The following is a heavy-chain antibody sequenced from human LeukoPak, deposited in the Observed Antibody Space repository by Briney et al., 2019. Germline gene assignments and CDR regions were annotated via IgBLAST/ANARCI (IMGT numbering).Heavy chain of an antibody. CDR2: IYSGGST. V-gene: IGHV3-53*01. CDR3: ARDYYDSSGYYY. J-gene: IGHJ4*02. D-gene: IGHD3-22*01. CDR1: GFTVSSNY. Sequence: GRSLRLSCAASGFTVSSNYMSWVRQAPGKGLEWVSVIYSGGSTYYADSVKGRFTISRDNSKNTLYLQMNSLRAEDTAVYYCARDYYDSSGYYYWGQGTLVTVSS.